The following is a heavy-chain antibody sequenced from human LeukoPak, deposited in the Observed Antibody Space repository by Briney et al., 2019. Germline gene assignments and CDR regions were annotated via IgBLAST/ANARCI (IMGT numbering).Heavy chain of an antibody. CDR1: GGSISSGGYY. J-gene: IGHJ2*01. V-gene: IGHV4-31*03. CDR3: ASITMIVVTQTSDWYFDL. CDR2: IYYSGST. D-gene: IGHD3-22*01. Sequence: SGTLSLTCTVSGGSISSGGYYWSWIRQHPGKGLEWIGYIYYSGSTYYNPSLKSRVTISVDTSKNQFSLKLSSVTAADTAVYYCASITMIVVTQTSDWYFDLWGRGTLVTVSS.